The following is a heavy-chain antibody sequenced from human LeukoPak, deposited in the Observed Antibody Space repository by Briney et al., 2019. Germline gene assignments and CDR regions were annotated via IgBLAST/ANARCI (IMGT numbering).Heavy chain of an antibody. CDR1: GGSISSYY. Sequence: PSETLSLTCTVSGGSISSYYWSWIRQPPGKGLEWIGYIYYSGSTNYNPSLKSRVTISVDTSKNQFSLKLSSVTAADTAVYYCAREHYYDSSGFRFDSWGQGTLVTVSP. CDR3: AREHYYDSSGFRFDS. V-gene: IGHV4-59*01. D-gene: IGHD3-22*01. J-gene: IGHJ5*01. CDR2: IYYSGST.